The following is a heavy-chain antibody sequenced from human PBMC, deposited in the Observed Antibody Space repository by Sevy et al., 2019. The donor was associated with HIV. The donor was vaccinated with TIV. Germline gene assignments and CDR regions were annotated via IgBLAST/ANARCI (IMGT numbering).Heavy chain of an antibody. V-gene: IGHV3-21*01. CDR2: IGSSSSYI. Sequence: GGSLRLSCAASGFTFSNYAISWVRQAPGKGLEWVASIGSSSSYIYYADSVKGRFTISRDNAKNSLFLHMNTLRAEDTAVYYCARSYSSSWYILYYFEYWGQGTPVTVSS. D-gene: IGHD6-13*01. CDR1: GFTFSNYA. CDR3: ARSYSSSWYILYYFEY. J-gene: IGHJ4*02.